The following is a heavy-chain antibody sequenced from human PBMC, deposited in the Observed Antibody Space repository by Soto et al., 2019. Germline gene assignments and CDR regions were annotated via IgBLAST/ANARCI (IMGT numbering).Heavy chain of an antibody. J-gene: IGHJ4*02. CDR1: GFTFSTYK. Sequence: EVQLVESGGGLVKPGGSLRLSCAASGFTFSTYKMNWVRQAPGKGLEWVSSISRSSDYVHYADSVKGRFTISRDNAKNSLSLQMNNLRAEDTAVYYCATAEHWGQGTLVTVSS. CDR3: ATAEH. CDR2: ISRSSDYV. V-gene: IGHV3-21*01.